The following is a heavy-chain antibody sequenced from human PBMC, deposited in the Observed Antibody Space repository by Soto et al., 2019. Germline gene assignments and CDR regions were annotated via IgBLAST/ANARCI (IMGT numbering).Heavy chain of an antibody. J-gene: IGHJ4*02. CDR3: ARRTSGWYSDY. V-gene: IGHV3-48*01. CDR1: GFTFSSYS. D-gene: IGHD6-19*01. Sequence: SGGGLVQPGGSLRLSCAASGFTFSSYSMIWVRQPPGKGLECISYIDSGGGTIYQTDSVKGRFTISRDNAKNSLYLQMNSLRGEDTAVYYCARRTSGWYSDYWGLGTLVTVSS. CDR2: IDSGGGTI.